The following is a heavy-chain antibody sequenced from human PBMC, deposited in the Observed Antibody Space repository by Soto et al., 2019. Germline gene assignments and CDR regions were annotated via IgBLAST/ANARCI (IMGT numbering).Heavy chain of an antibody. CDR1: GGSIISSGYY. V-gene: IGHV4-39*02. J-gene: IGHJ5*02. CDR3: VRDLYSYGNSCLDP. CDR2: VYYTGST. D-gene: IGHD5-18*01. Sequence: SETLSLTCTVSGGSIISSGYYWGCIRQPPGKGLEWIGSVYYTGSTYYKPSLESRVTISVDTSKNQFSLKLRSVTAADTAVYYCVRDLYSYGNSCLDPWGQGTLVTVSS.